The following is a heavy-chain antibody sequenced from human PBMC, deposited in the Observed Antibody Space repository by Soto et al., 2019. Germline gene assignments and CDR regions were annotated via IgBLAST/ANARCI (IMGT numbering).Heavy chain of an antibody. CDR3: ARQVNTGTTPYYSGMDV. CDR2: IDPSDSYT. J-gene: IGHJ6*02. CDR1: GYSFTSYW. D-gene: IGHD1-7*01. Sequence: GESLKISCKGSGYSFTSYWISWVRQMPGKGLEWMGRIDPSDSYTNYSPSFQGHVTISADKSISTAYLQWSSLKASDTAMYYCARQVNTGTTPYYSGMDVWGQGTTVTVSS. V-gene: IGHV5-10-1*01.